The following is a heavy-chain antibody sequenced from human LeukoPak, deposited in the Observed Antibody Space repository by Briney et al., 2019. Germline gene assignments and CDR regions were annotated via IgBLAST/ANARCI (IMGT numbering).Heavy chain of an antibody. Sequence: GGSLRLSSAASGFTFSSYAMSWVRQAPGKGLEWVSAISGSSGSTYYADSVKGRFTISRDDSKNTLYLQMNSLRAEDTAVYYCAKDGLYSSSWKDYWGQGTLVTVSS. J-gene: IGHJ4*02. CDR2: ISGSSGST. CDR3: AKDGLYSSSWKDY. V-gene: IGHV3-23*01. CDR1: GFTFSSYA. D-gene: IGHD6-13*01.